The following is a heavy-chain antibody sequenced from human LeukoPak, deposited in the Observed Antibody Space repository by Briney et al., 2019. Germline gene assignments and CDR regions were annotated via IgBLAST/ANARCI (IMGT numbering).Heavy chain of an antibody. CDR1: GYTVTSYD. CDR2: MIPNSGNT. J-gene: IGHJ4*02. Sequence: ASVKVSCKASGYTVTSYDINWVRQATGQGLEWMGWMIPNSGNTGYAQKFQGRVTMTRNTSISTAYMELSSLRSEDTAVYYCARTPGYDRYYFDYWGQGTLVTVSS. CDR3: ARTPGYDRYYFDY. V-gene: IGHV1-8*01. D-gene: IGHD1-14*01.